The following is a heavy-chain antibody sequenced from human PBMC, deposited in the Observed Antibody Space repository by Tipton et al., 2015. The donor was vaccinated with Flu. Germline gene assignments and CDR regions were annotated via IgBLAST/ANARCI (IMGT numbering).Heavy chain of an antibody. CDR2: IYYSGST. CDR3: ARVKSWGGFDY. Sequence: TLSLTCAVYGGSFSGYYWSWIRQPPGKGLEWIGYIYYSGSTNYNPSLKSRVTISVDTSKNQFSLKLSSVTAADTAVYYCARVKSWGGFDYWGQGTLVTVSS. J-gene: IGHJ4*02. CDR1: GGSFSGYY. V-gene: IGHV4-59*01. D-gene: IGHD3-3*01.